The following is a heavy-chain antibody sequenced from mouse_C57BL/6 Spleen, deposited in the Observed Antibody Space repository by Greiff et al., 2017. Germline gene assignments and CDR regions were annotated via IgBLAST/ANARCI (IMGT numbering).Heavy chain of an antibody. CDR1: GYSITSGYY. Sequence: ESGPGLVKPSQSLSLTCSVTGYSITSGYYWNWIRQFPGNKLEWMGYISYDGSNNYNPSLKNRISITRDTSKNQFFLKLNSVTTEDTATYYCARKGDYYSNYDYAMDYWGQGTSVTVSS. CDR2: ISYDGSN. J-gene: IGHJ4*01. CDR3: ARKGDYYSNYDYAMDY. D-gene: IGHD2-5*01. V-gene: IGHV3-6*01.